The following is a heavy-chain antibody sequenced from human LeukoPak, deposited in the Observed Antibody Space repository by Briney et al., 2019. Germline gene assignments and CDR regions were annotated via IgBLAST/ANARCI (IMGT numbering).Heavy chain of an antibody. V-gene: IGHV4-59*01. CDR2: IYYSGST. D-gene: IGHD3-10*01. CDR1: GGSISSYY. CDR3: ARGVRGVTLVYNDY. Sequence: SETLSLTCTVSGGSISSYYWSWIRQPPGKGLEWIGYIYYSGSTNYNPSLKSRVTISVDTSKNQFSLKLSSVTAADTAVYYCARGVRGVTLVYNDYGALGPLVTGYS. J-gene: IGHJ4*02.